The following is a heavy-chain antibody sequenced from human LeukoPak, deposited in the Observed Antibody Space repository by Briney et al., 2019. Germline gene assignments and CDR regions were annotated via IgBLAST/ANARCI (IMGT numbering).Heavy chain of an antibody. Sequence: PSETLSLTCAVYGGSFSSYYWSWIRQSPGKGLEWIAEINHRGDTNYNPPVKSRVTISVDTSKNQFSLKVTSLTAADTAVYFCARGPTISETGYFDYWGQGTLATVSS. CDR3: ARGPTISETGYFDY. V-gene: IGHV4-34*01. CDR2: INHRGDT. D-gene: IGHD1-1*01. J-gene: IGHJ4*03. CDR1: GGSFSSYY.